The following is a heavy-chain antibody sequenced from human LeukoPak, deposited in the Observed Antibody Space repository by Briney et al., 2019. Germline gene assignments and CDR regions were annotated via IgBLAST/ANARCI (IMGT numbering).Heavy chain of an antibody. V-gene: IGHV4-39*01. CDR3: ARRVGKWELSVKVDY. J-gene: IGHJ4*02. D-gene: IGHD1-26*01. Sequence: SETLSLTCTVSGGSISSSSYYWGWIRQPPGKGLEWIGSIYYSGSTYYNPSLRSRVTISVETSKNQFSLKLSSVTAADTAVYYCARRVGKWELSVKVDYWGQGTLVTVSS. CDR1: GGSISSSSYY. CDR2: IYYSGST.